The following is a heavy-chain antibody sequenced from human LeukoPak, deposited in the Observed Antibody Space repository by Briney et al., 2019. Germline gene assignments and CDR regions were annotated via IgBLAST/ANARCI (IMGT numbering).Heavy chain of an antibody. D-gene: IGHD3-10*01. V-gene: IGHV4-59*08. Sequence: SETLSLTCTVSGLSFEHYFWSWIRQPPGKGLEWVGYVYYSGSTDYSPSLESRITISAATSKNQFSLKLRSVTAADTAVYYCASHRRSHGSEYWGQGTLVTVSS. J-gene: IGHJ4*02. CDR1: GLSFEHYF. CDR3: ASHRRSHGSEY. CDR2: VYYSGST.